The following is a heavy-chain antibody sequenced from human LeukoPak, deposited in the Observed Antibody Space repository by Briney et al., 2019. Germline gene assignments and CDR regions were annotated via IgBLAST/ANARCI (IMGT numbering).Heavy chain of an antibody. CDR3: AAQYSGSYLDY. V-gene: IGHV3-69-1*01. D-gene: IGHD1-26*01. CDR1: GFTFRSYY. J-gene: IGHJ4*02. Sequence: GGSLRLSCAASGFTFRSYYMSWVRQAPGKGLEWVSVITSGGTTIYADSVKGRFTVSRDNAKNSLNLQMNSLRAEDTAVYYCAAQYSGSYLDYWGQGTLVTVSS. CDR2: ITSGGTT.